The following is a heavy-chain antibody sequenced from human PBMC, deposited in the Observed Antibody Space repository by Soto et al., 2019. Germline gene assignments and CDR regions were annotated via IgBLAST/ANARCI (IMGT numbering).Heavy chain of an antibody. CDR2: IYYSGST. J-gene: IGHJ4*02. V-gene: IGHV4-59*01. CDR3: ARSRFLDWLLFLDY. D-gene: IGHD3-3*01. CDR1: GGSISSYY. Sequence: SETLSLTCTASGGSISSYYWSWIRQPPGKGLEWIGYIYYSGSTNYNPSLKSRVTISVDTSKNQFSLTLSSVTAADTAVYYWARSRFLDWLLFLDYWGQGTLVTVSS.